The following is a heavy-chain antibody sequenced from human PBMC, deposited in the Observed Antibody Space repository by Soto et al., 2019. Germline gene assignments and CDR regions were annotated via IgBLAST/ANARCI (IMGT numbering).Heavy chain of an antibody. CDR2: ISASGGRT. V-gene: IGHV3-23*01. D-gene: IGHD3-10*01. CDR1: GFTFTNYA. CDR3: AKDPYYCGSWSSYNSTRLDY. J-gene: IGHJ4*02. Sequence: GGSLRLSCAASGFTFTNYAMSWVRQAPGKGLEWVSSISASGGRTYYADSVKGRFTISRDISNNTLYLQMNSLRAEDTAIYFFAKDPYYCGSWSSYNSTRLDYWGQGPLVTVSS.